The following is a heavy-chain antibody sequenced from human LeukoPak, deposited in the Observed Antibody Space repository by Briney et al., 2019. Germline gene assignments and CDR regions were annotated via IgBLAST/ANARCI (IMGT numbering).Heavy chain of an antibody. V-gene: IGHV4-59*01. D-gene: IGHD3-22*01. CDR1: GRSISSYY. J-gene: IGHJ4*02. CDR2: IYYSGST. Sequence: SETLSLTCTVSGRSISSYYWSWIRQPPGKGLEWIGYIYYSGSTNYNPSLKSRVTISVDTSKNQFSLKLSSVTAADTAVYYCAREAGVWYDSSGKEYYFDYWGQGTLVTVSS. CDR3: AREAGVWYDSSGKEYYFDY.